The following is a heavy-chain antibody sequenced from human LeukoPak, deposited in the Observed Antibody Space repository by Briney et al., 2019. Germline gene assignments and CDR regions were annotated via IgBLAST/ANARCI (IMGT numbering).Heavy chain of an antibody. V-gene: IGHV4-34*01. CDR3: ARVTIFGVPNFDY. CDR2: INHSGST. CDR1: GGSFSGYY. D-gene: IGHD3-3*01. Sequence: PSETLSLTCAVYGGSFSGYYWSWIRQPPGKGLEWIGEINHSGSTNYNPSLKSRVTISVDTSKNQFSLKLSSVTAADTAVYYCARVTIFGVPNFDYWGRGTLVTVSS. J-gene: IGHJ4*02.